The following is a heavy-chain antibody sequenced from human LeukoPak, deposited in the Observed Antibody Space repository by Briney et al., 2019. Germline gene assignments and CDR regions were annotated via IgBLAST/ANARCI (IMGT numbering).Heavy chain of an antibody. J-gene: IGHJ6*03. CDR2: IRYDGSNK. V-gene: IGHV3-30*02. CDR3: AKDSAEGDYYYYMDV. CDR1: GFTFSSYG. Sequence: GGSLRLSCAASGFTFSSYGMHWVRQAPGKGLEWVAFIRYDGSNKYYADSVKGRFTISRDNSKNTLYLQMNSLRAEDTAVYYCAKDSAEGDYYYYMDVWSKGTTVTISS. D-gene: IGHD1-14*01.